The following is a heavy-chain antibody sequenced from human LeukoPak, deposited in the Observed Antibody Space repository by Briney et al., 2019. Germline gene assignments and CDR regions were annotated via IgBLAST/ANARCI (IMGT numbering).Heavy chain of an antibody. CDR3: AKETKSTIFGVVTNYYYYYMDV. D-gene: IGHD3-3*01. J-gene: IGHJ6*03. Sequence: GGSLRLSCAASGFTFSSYGMHWVRQAPGKGLEWVAFIRYDGSNKYYADSVKGRFTISRDNSKNTLYLQMNSLRAEDTAVYYCAKETKSTIFGVVTNYYYYYMDVWGKGTTVTVS. CDR1: GFTFSSYG. CDR2: IRYDGSNK. V-gene: IGHV3-30*02.